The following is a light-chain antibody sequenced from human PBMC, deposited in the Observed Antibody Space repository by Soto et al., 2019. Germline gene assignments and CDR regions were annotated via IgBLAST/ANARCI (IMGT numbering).Light chain of an antibody. CDR3: SSYAGNNNFV. J-gene: IGLJ1*01. CDR2: GVT. V-gene: IGLV2-14*01. Sequence: QSALTQPASVSGSPGQSITISCTGTSSDVGAYNYVSWYQQYPGKAPKLMIYGVTNRPSGVSNRFSGSKSGNTASLTVSGLQAEDEADYYCSSYAGNNNFVFGSGTKLTVL. CDR1: SSDVGAYNY.